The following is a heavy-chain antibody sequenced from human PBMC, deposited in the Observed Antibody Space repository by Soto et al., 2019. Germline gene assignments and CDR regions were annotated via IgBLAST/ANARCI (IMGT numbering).Heavy chain of an antibody. V-gene: IGHV1-69*01. CDR1: GGTFIIYT. CDR2: SA. Sequence: QVQLVQSGAEVKKPGSSVKVSCKASGGTFIIYTISWVRQAPGQGLEWMGGSANSAQKFQGRLTVTADESTSTVYLELSSLTSEDTAVYYCSREGPPDIAWFDPWGQGTLVSVSS. CDR3: SREGPPDIAWFDP. D-gene: IGHD2-15*01. J-gene: IGHJ5*02.